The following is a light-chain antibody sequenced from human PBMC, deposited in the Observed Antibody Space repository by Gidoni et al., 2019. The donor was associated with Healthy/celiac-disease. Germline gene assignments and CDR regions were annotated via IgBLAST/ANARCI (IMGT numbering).Light chain of an antibody. CDR2: QAS. J-gene: IGLJ2*01. CDR3: SSYAGSNHLV. CDR1: SSDVGGYNY. Sequence: QSALTPPPSASVSPGQSVTISCTGTSSDVGGYNYVSWYQQHPGKAPKLIIYQASNRPSGFPVLFPGSKSGNTASLPVSGLKAEDEADYYCSSYAGSNHLVFGGGTKLTVL. V-gene: IGLV2-8*01.